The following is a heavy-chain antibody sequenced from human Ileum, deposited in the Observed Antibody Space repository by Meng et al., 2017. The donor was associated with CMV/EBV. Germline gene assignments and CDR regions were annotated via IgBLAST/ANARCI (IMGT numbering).Heavy chain of an antibody. CDR3: AGELRGVVSFDT. D-gene: IGHD5-12*01. J-gene: IGHJ3*02. V-gene: IGHV1-2*02. Sequence: ASVKVSCKASGYTFTGYYMHWVRQAPGQGREWMGWINPNSGGTNYAQKFQGRVTRTRDTSISTAYMELSRLRSEDTAVYYCAGELRGVVSFDTWGQGTMVTVSS. CDR1: GYTFTGYY. CDR2: INPNSGGT.